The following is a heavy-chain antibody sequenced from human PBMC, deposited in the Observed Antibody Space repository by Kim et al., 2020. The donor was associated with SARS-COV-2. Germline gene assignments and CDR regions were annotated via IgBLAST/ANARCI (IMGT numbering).Heavy chain of an antibody. CDR3: ARDRGGSYLFDY. J-gene: IGHJ4*02. D-gene: IGHD1-26*01. V-gene: IGHV4-59*01. Sequence: NSNPSLKSRVTISVDTSKNQFSLKLSSVTAADTAVYYCARDRGGSYLFDYWGQGTLVTVSS.